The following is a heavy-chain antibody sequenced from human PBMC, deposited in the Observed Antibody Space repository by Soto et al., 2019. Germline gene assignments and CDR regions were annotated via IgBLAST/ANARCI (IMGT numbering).Heavy chain of an antibody. Sequence: LRLSCAASGLTFATYAMSWVRQAPGTGLEWVSTVAANVSNRHYAVFVKGRFTISRDNSKNTLSLHTNTLLGEHTAIYYFAGCDLRLNSLTGNFCSFGMDVWGQGTAVTVSS. CDR2: VAANVSNR. CDR3: AGCDLRLNSLTGNFCSFGMDV. V-gene: IGHV3-23*01. CDR1: GLTFATYA. J-gene: IGHJ6*02. D-gene: IGHD4-4*01.